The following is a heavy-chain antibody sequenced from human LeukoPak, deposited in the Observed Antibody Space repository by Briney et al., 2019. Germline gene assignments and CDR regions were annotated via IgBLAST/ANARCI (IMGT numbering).Heavy chain of an antibody. D-gene: IGHD4-17*01. CDR3: AGDFLTTVTPKYFQH. CDR2: IIPIFGTA. J-gene: IGHJ1*01. V-gene: IGHV1-69*06. CDR1: GGTFSSYA. Sequence: ASVKVSCMASGGTFSSYAISWVRQAPGQGLEWMGGIIPIFGTANYAQKFQGRVTITADKSTSTAYMELSSLRSEDTAVYYCAGDFLTTVTPKYFQHWGQAPWSPSPQ.